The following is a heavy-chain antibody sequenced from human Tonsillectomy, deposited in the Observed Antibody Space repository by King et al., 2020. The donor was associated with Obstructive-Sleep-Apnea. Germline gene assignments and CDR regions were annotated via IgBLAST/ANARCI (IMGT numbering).Heavy chain of an antibody. J-gene: IGHJ4*02. D-gene: IGHD2-8*01. V-gene: IGHV4-59*08. Sequence: QLQESGPGLVKPSETLSLTCTVSGGSITNYYWTWIRQPPGKGLEWIGHISSSGSTNYNPSLKSRVTISVDTPKNQFSLKLRSVTATDTAVYYCARHGRGYDIDYWGQGTLVTVSS. CDR2: ISSSGST. CDR3: ARHGRGYDIDY. CDR1: GGSITNYY.